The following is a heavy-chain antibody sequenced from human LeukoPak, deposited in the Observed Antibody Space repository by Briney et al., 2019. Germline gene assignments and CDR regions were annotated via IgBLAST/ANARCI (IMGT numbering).Heavy chain of an antibody. D-gene: IGHD5-12*01. Sequence: GGSLRLSCAASGFTFSSYAISWVRQAPGKGLEWVAAISGSGGSTYYADSVKGRFTISRDNSKNTLYLQMNSLRVDDTAVYYCARSGYGDFDYWGQGARVTVSS. CDR2: ISGSGGST. V-gene: IGHV3-23*01. CDR1: GFTFSSYA. J-gene: IGHJ4*02. CDR3: ARSGYGDFDY.